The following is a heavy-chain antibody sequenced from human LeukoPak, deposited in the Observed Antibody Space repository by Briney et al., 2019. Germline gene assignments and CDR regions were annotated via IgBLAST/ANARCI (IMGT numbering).Heavy chain of an antibody. J-gene: IGHJ6*02. CDR2: IIPIFGTA. D-gene: IGHD2-2*01. CDR3: ARVRVPAARITYYHYGMDV. Sequence: SVKVSCKASGGTFSSYAISWVRQAPGQGLEWMGGIIPIFGTANYAQKFQGRVTITADESTSTAYMELSSLRSEDTAVYYCARVRVPAARITYYHYGMDVWGQGTTVTVSS. V-gene: IGHV1-69*13. CDR1: GGTFSSYA.